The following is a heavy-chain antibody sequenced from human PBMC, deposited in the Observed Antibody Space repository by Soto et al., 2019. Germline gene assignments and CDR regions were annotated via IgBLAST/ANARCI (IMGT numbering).Heavy chain of an antibody. Sequence: SVTQPHTCTVSGGSISSYYWSWIRQPPGKGLEWIGYIYYSGSTNYNPSLKSRVTISVDTSKNQFSLKLSSVTAADTAVYYCARQNRGPTLDYWGQGTLVTVSS. D-gene: IGHD3-10*01. V-gene: IGHV4-59*08. CDR1: GGSISSYY. CDR3: ARQNRGPTLDY. CDR2: IYYSGST. J-gene: IGHJ4*02.